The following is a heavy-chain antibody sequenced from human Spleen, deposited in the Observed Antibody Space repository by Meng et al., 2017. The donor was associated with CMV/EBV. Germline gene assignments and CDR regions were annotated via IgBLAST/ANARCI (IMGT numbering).Heavy chain of an antibody. CDR2: IQPGDSET. CDR3: ARHGVTISGVVLYDY. CDR1: GDTFTSYW. Sequence: SGDTFTSYWFGWVRQMPGKGLEWMGIIQPGDSETRYSPSFQGQVTFSVDKSISTAYLQWSSLKASDTAIYYCARHGVTISGVVLYDYWGQGTLVTVSS. J-gene: IGHJ4*02. V-gene: IGHV5-51*01. D-gene: IGHD3-3*01.